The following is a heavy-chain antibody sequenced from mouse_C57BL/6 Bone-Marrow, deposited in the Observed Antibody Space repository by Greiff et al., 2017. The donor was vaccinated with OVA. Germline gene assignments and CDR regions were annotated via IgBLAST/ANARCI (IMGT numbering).Heavy chain of an antibody. D-gene: IGHD1-1*01. J-gene: IGHJ3*01. Sequence: QVQLQQSGAELVKPGASVKLSCKASGYTFTSYWMQWVKQRPGQGLEWIGELDPSDSYTNYNQKFKGKATLTVDTASSTAYMQLSSLTSVDSAVYYCAPIYYYGSSYPAWFAYWGQGTLVTVSA. CDR1: GYTFTSYW. CDR2: LDPSDSYT. CDR3: APIYYYGSSYPAWFAY. V-gene: IGHV1-50*01.